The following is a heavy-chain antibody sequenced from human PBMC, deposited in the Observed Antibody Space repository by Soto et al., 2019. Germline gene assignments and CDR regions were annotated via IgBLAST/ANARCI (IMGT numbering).Heavy chain of an antibody. Sequence: VQLLESGGGLVQPGGSLRLSCAASGFTFSNYAMSWVRQAPGKGLEWVSAVSGSGGNTYYADSVQGRFTISRDNSKNMLNLQMNNLRAEDTAVYYCAKLNLFVSAAAGRGPFDYWGQGTLVTVSS. J-gene: IGHJ4*02. D-gene: IGHD6-13*01. CDR2: VSGSGGNT. CDR1: GFTFSNYA. V-gene: IGHV3-23*01. CDR3: AKLNLFVSAAAGRGPFDY.